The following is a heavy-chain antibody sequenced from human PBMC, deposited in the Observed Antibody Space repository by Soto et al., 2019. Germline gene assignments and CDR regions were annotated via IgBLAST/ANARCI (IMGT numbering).Heavy chain of an antibody. J-gene: IGHJ4*02. CDR3: ERHSIWLLLSDY. D-gene: IGHD3-22*01. Sequence: KPSGTLSLTCXVSGGSMSSSNWWNWVRQPPGKGLEWIGEAHHSGRTNYNPSLKSRVTISVDKSKNHFSLKLGSVTAADTAVYFCERHSIWLLLSDYWGQGTLVTVSS. CDR2: AHHSGRT. V-gene: IGHV4-4*02. CDR1: GGSMSSSNW.